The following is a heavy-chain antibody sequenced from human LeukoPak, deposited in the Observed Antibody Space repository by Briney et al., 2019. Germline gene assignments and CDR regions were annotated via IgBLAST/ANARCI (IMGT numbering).Heavy chain of an antibody. CDR1: GFTFSSSG. CDR2: IYKGGSGSSI. D-gene: IGHD2-2*01. J-gene: IGHJ6*02. CDR3: ARGGYDMDV. Sequence: PGGSLRLACAASGFTFSSSGMSWVRQAPGKGLEWVSVIYKGGSGSSIYYADSVKGRFTISRDNSKNTLYLQMNSLRAEDTALYYCARGGYDMDVWGQGTTVTVSS. V-gene: IGHV3-23*01.